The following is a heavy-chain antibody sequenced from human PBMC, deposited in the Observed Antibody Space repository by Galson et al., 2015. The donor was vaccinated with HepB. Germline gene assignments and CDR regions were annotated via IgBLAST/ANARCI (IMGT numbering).Heavy chain of an antibody. J-gene: IGHJ5*02. CDR2: IYSGGST. V-gene: IGHV3-53*04. Sequence: SLRLSCAASGFTVSSNYMSWVRQAPGKGLEWVSVIYSGGSTYYADSVKGRFTISRHNSKNTLYLQVNSLRAEDTAVYYCARGWPNWFDPWGHGTLVTACS. CDR1: GFTVSSNY. CDR3: ARGWPNWFDP.